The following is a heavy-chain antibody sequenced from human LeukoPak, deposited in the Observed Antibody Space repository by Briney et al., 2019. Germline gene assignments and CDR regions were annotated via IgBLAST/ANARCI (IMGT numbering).Heavy chain of an antibody. V-gene: IGHV3-7*01. D-gene: IGHD3/OR15-3a*01. CDR2: IKEDGSEK. Sequence: GGSLRLSCAASGFTFSRHWMSWVRQAPGKGLEWVANIKEDGSEKYYVGSVKGRFTISRDNAKNSLYLQMNSLRAEDTAVYYCARWTGYSMGGFDYWGQGTLVTVSS. CDR1: GFTFSRHW. J-gene: IGHJ4*02. CDR3: ARWTGYSMGGFDY.